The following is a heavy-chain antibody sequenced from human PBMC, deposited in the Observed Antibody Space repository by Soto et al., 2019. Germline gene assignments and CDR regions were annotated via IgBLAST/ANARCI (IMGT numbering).Heavy chain of an antibody. CDR2: IYFRGNT. V-gene: IGHV4-39*01. D-gene: IGHD3-9*01. CDR1: GDSINSDKYY. Sequence: PSETLSLTCSVSGDSINSDKYYWGWIRQPPGKGLEWIGSIYFRGNTYYNPSLQTRVTISLDKSKSQFSLELNSVTAADSAVYFCARLEGLATISYYFDFWGQGALVTVSS. J-gene: IGHJ4*02. CDR3: ARLEGLATISYYFDF.